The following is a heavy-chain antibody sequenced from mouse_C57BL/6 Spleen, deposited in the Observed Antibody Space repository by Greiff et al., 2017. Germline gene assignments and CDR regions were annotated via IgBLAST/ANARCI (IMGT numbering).Heavy chain of an antibody. J-gene: IGHJ2*01. Sequence: EVQLQQSGPELVKPGASVKIPCKASGYTFTDYNMDWVKQSHGKSLEWIGDINPNNGGTIYNQKFKGKATLTVDNSSRTAYMELRSLTSEDTAVYYCARWDLYSKNFDYWGQGTTLTVSS. CDR3: ARWDLYSKNFDY. CDR2: INPNNGGT. D-gene: IGHD2-5*01. V-gene: IGHV1-18*01. CDR1: GYTFTDYN.